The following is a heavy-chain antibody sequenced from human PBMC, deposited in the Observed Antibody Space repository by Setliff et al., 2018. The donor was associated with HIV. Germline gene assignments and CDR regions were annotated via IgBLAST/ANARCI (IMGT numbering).Heavy chain of an antibody. CDR2: LHLSGDT. D-gene: IGHD5-18*01. J-gene: IGHJ4*02. Sequence: PSETLSLTCTVSGDSINSGTYYWSWIRQPAGKGLEWIGRLHLSGDTNYNPSLKSRVTMSIDTSKNQFSLKLSSVTAADTAVYYCARDSGYSFGFNYFDYWGQGTLVTVSS. CDR1: GDSINSGTYY. CDR3: ARDSGYSFGFNYFDY. V-gene: IGHV4-61*02.